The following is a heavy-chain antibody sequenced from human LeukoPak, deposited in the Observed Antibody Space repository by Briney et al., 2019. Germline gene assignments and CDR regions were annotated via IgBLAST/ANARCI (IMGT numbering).Heavy chain of an antibody. CDR1: GYTLTELS. J-gene: IGHJ3*02. V-gene: IGHV1-24*01. CDR2: FDPEDGET. CDR3: ATGPIAVAEDAFDI. D-gene: IGHD6-19*01. Sequence: ASVKVSCKVSGYTLTELSMQWVRQAPGKGLEWMGGFDPEDGETIYAQKFQGRVTMTEDTSTDTAYMELSSLRSEDTAVYYCATGPIAVAEDAFDIWGQGTMVTVSS.